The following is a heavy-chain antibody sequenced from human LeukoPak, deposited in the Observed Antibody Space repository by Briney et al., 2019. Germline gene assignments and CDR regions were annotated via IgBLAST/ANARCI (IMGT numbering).Heavy chain of an antibody. CDR2: INPIGGTT. CDR3: TRAGVSLRFLEWFDAFDI. D-gene: IGHD3-3*01. J-gene: IGHJ3*02. Sequence: ASVKVSCKASGYTFIGYYMHWVRQAPGQLPEWMGMINPIGGTTDYAQRFQGRLTVTRDTSTTTVYMELSSLRSEDTAVYYCTRAGVSLRFLEWFDAFDIWGQGTMVTVSS. V-gene: IGHV1-46*03. CDR1: GYTFIGYY.